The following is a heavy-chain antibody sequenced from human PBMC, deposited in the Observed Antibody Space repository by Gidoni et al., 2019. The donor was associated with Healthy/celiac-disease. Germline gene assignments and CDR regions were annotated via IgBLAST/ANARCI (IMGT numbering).Heavy chain of an antibody. Sequence: QLQLQESGPGLVKPSETLSLTCTVSGGSISSSSYYWGWIRQPPGKGLEWIGSIYYSGSTYYNPSLKSRVTISVDTSKNQFSLKLSSVTAADTAVYYCARPHLAAAALDAFDIWGQGTMVTVSS. D-gene: IGHD6-13*01. CDR3: ARPHLAAAALDAFDI. CDR1: GGSISSSSYY. V-gene: IGHV4-39*01. J-gene: IGHJ3*02. CDR2: IYYSGST.